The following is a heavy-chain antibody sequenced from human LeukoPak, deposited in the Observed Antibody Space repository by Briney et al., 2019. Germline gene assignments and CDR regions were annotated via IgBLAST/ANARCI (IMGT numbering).Heavy chain of an antibody. CDR3: AKGSRIVGTTDVFDI. D-gene: IGHD1-26*01. J-gene: IGHJ3*02. CDR2: ISGSGGST. CDR1: KFTFSNYV. Sequence: GGSLRLSCAASKFTFSNYVMSWVRQAPGKGLEWVSSISGSGGSTHYAGSVKGRFIISRDNSKNTLFLQMNSLRDEDTAVYYCAKGSRIVGTTDVFDIWGQGTMVTVSS. V-gene: IGHV3-23*01.